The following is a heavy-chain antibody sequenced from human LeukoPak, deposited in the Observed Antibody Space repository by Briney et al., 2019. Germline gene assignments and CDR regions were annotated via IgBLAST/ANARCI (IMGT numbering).Heavy chain of an antibody. V-gene: IGHV5-51*01. J-gene: IGHJ4*02. Sequence: GESLKISCKGSGYRFTNYWIGWVRQMPGKGPEWMGIIYPGDSDTRYSPSFQGQVTISVDKSISTAHLQWSSLKASDTAMYYCARRTTGTKCFDYWGQGTLVTVSS. CDR3: ARRTTGTKCFDY. CDR2: IYPGDSDT. CDR1: GYRFTNYW. D-gene: IGHD1-1*01.